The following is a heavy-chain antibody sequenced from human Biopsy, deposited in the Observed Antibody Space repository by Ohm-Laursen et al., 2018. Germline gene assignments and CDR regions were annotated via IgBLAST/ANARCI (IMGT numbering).Heavy chain of an antibody. CDR2: MIPSSGKT. J-gene: IGHJ5*02. CDR3: ARGYSRRVSIFEASIYWFDT. Sequence: SVKVSCNASGYSFSTYDVNWVRQARGQGLEWMGWMIPSSGKTGYAQRFQGRVTLTMNTSISTAYMELSGLRSEDTAVYFCARGYSRRVSIFEASIYWFDTWGQGTLVTVSS. V-gene: IGHV1-8*01. CDR1: GYSFSTYD. D-gene: IGHD6-6*01.